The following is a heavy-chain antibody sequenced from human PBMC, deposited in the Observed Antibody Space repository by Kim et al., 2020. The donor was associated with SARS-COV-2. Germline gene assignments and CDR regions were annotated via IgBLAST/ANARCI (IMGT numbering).Heavy chain of an antibody. D-gene: IGHD6-13*01. Sequence: GGSLRLSCAASGFTFSSYEMNWVRQAPGKGLEWVSYISSSGSTIYYADSVKGRFTISRDNAKNSLYLQMNSLRAEDTAVYYCARDRIVPIAAAGTTLYYYYGMDVWGQGTTVTVSS. J-gene: IGHJ6*02. V-gene: IGHV3-48*03. CDR2: ISSSGSTI. CDR3: ARDRIVPIAAAGTTLYYYYGMDV. CDR1: GFTFSSYE.